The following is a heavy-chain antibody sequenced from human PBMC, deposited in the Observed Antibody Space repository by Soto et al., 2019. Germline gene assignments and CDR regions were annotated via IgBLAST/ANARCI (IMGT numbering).Heavy chain of an antibody. Sequence: ASVKVSCKASGYTFTSDGISWVRQAPGQGLEWMGWISAYNGNTNYAQKLQGRVTMTTDTSTSTAYMELRSLRSDDTAVYYCARDSPSIFGVVRNWFDPWGQGTLVTVS. J-gene: IGHJ5*02. CDR2: ISAYNGNT. CDR1: GYTFTSDG. CDR3: ARDSPSIFGVVRNWFDP. D-gene: IGHD3-3*01. V-gene: IGHV1-18*04.